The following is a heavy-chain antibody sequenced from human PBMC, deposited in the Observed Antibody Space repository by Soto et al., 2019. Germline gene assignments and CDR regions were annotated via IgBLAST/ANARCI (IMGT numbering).Heavy chain of an antibody. CDR2: IRPDGSNR. CDR1: GFTFSDYA. Sequence: QVQLVESGGGVVQPGWSLRLSCVTSGFTFSDYAMHWVRQAPGKGLEWVAVIRPDGSNRYYADSVKGRFTISRDISKNMLYLQMSSLRAHDTAVYFCARVGRPQHLLTGFDNWGQGTLVTVSS. J-gene: IGHJ5*02. V-gene: IGHV3-33*01. D-gene: IGHD3-16*01. CDR3: ARVGRPQHLLTGFDN.